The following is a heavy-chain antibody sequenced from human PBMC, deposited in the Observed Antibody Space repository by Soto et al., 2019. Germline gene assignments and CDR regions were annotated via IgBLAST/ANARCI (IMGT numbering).Heavy chain of an antibody. D-gene: IGHD6-25*01. Sequence: QVQVQDSGPGLVKPSQPLSLTCTVSGGSISSGGYYWSWIRQHPGKGLEWIGYIYHSGSTYYNPSLKSRVTISVDTSKNQFSLKVSSVTAADTAVYYCAREAAGILNWFDPWGQGTLVTVSS. J-gene: IGHJ5*02. CDR3: AREAAGILNWFDP. CDR2: IYHSGST. CDR1: GGSISSGGYY. V-gene: IGHV4-31*03.